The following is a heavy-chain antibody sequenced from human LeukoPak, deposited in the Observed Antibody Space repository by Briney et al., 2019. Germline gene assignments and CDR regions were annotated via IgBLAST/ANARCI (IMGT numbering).Heavy chain of an antibody. J-gene: IGHJ3*02. D-gene: IGHD3-9*01. Sequence: GGSLRLSCAASGFTFGSYAMSWVRQAPGRGLEWVSAISGSGGSTYYADSVKGRFTISRDNSKNTLYLQMNSLRAEDTAVYYCAKAGSYDILTGYYHDAFDIWGQGTMVTVSS. V-gene: IGHV3-23*01. CDR1: GFTFGSYA. CDR2: ISGSGGST. CDR3: AKAGSYDILTGYYHDAFDI.